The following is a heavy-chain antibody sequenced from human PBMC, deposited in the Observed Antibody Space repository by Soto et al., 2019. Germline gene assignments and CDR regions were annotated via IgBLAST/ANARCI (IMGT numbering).Heavy chain of an antibody. V-gene: IGHV4-4*07. CDR1: GGSISSYY. Sequence: QVQLQESGPGLVKPSETLSLTCTVSGGSISSYYWSWIRQPAGKGLEWIGRIYTSGSTNYNPSLKGRVTMSVDTSKNQFSLKLSSVTAADTAVYYCARGPPGYGDYGRVWYFDLWGRGTLVTVSS. CDR2: IYTSGST. D-gene: IGHD4-17*01. CDR3: ARGPPGYGDYGRVWYFDL. J-gene: IGHJ2*01.